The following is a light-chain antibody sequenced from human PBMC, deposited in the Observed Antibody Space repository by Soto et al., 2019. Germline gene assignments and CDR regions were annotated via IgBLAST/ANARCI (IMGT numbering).Light chain of an antibody. J-gene: IGKJ4*01. CDR3: QQYGSSPPLT. CDR1: QSVSSSY. V-gene: IGKV3-20*01. CDR2: GAS. Sequence: EIVLTQSPGTLSLSPGERATLSCRASQSVSSSYFAWYQQKPGQAPRLLIYGASSRATGIPDSFSGSGSGTDSPLTISRLEPEYLAVYYCQQYGSSPPLTFSGGNKGEIK.